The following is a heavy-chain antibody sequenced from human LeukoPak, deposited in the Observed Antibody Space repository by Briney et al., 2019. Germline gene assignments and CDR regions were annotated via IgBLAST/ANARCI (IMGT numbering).Heavy chain of an antibody. V-gene: IGHV3-74*01. J-gene: IGHJ3*02. D-gene: IGHD3-9*01. CDR1: GFTFSSYW. CDR3: ARDWGTGYDAFDI. CDR2: INSDGSST. Sequence: GGSLRLSCAASGFTFSSYWMHWVRQAPGKGLVWVSRINSDGSSTSYADSVKGRFTISRDNAKNTLYLQMNSLRAEDSAVYYCARDWGTGYDAFDIWGQGTMVTVSS.